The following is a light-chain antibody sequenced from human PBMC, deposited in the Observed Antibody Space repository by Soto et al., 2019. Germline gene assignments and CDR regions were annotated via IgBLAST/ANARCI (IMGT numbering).Light chain of an antibody. CDR2: GAS. J-gene: IGKJ4*01. CDR1: QSLSRRY. Sequence: EIVFTQSPGTLPLSPGERATLSCRASQSLSRRYLAWYQQKPGQAPRLLIYGASSRATGIPDRFSGSGSGTDFTLTISRLDPEDFAVYYCQQYGSSPLTFGGGTKVDIK. V-gene: IGKV3-20*01. CDR3: QQYGSSPLT.